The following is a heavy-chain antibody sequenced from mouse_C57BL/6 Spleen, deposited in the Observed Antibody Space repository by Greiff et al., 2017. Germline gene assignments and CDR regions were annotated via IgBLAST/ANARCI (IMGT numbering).Heavy chain of an antibody. CDR2: ISRGGDYI. D-gene: IGHD5-1*01. CDR3: TRARGGEPNWDIDV. Sequence: EVHLVESGAGLVKPGASLKLSCAASGFTFSSYAMSWVRQTPEKRLEWVAYISRGGDYIYYADTVKGRFTISRDNARNTLYLQMSSLKSEDTAMYYCTRARGGEPNWDIDVWGTGTTVTVSS. J-gene: IGHJ1*03. V-gene: IGHV5-9-1*02. CDR1: GFTFSSYA.